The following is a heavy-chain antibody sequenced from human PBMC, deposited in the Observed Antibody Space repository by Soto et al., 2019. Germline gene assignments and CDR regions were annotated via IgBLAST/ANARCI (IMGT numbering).Heavy chain of an antibody. Sequence: SETLSLTCTVSGGSISSYYWSWIRQPPGKGLEWIGYIYYSGSTNYNPSLKSRVTISVDTSKNQFSLKLSSVTAADTAVYYCARVPLHYDILTGYTHNWFDPWGQGTLVTVSS. CDR1: GGSISSYY. CDR3: ARVPLHYDILTGYTHNWFDP. CDR2: IYYSGST. J-gene: IGHJ5*02. D-gene: IGHD3-9*01. V-gene: IGHV4-59*01.